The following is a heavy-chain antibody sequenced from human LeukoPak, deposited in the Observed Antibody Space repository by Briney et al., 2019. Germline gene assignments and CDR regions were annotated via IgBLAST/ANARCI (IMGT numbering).Heavy chain of an antibody. V-gene: IGHV1-18*01. Sequence: GGAVKVSCKASVYTFTSYGISGVRQAPGQGLEWMGWINTYNGKTNNVQKLQGRVTMTTDTSTSTAYKELRSLRSDDTAVYYCARGVLVVVPAAINPGSDYYYYYMYVWGKGTTVTVSS. CDR2: INTYNGKT. CDR1: VYTFTSYG. J-gene: IGHJ6*03. CDR3: ARGVLVVVPAAINPGSDYYYYYMYV. D-gene: IGHD2-2*02.